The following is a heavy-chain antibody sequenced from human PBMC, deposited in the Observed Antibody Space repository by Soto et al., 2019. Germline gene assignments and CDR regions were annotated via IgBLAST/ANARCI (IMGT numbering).Heavy chain of an antibody. D-gene: IGHD4-4*01. Sequence: QVHLVESGGGVVRPGTSLRVSCSASEFSFNNYAVHWVRQAPGEGLEWVALISSDGNNKYYPDSVRGRLTISRDHSNNTAYLQMHSLRVDDTAVYYCATWTLPLSWNSLQSAATKFDYWGQGTLVTVSS. CDR1: EFSFNNYA. CDR3: ATWTLPLSWNSLQSAATKFDY. CDR2: ISSDGNNK. V-gene: IGHV3-30-3*01. J-gene: IGHJ4*02.